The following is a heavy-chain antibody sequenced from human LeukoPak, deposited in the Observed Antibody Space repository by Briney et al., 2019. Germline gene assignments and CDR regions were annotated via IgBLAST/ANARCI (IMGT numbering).Heavy chain of an antibody. V-gene: IGHV4-34*01. D-gene: IGHD6-6*01. CDR3: ASSPDYSSSAGIFDY. Sequence: SETLSLTCAVSGGSIRNDYWSWIRQPPGKGLEWIGEINHSGSTNYNPSLKSRVTISVDTSKNQFSLKLSSVTAADTAVYYCASSPDYSSSAGIFDYWGQGTLVTVSS. J-gene: IGHJ4*02. CDR2: INHSGST. CDR1: GGSIRNDY.